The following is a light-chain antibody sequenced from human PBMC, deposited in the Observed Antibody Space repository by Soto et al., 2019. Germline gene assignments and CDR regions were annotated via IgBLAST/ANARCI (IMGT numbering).Light chain of an antibody. Sequence: EIVLTQSPATLSLSPGERATLSCRASQSVSSYLAWYQQKPGQAPRLLLYDASNRATGTPARFSGSWSGTDFPLTISSLAPEDVADYYFQQRSNLLTFGGGTKVEIK. J-gene: IGKJ4*01. CDR2: DAS. CDR3: QQRSNLLT. CDR1: QSVSSY. V-gene: IGKV3-11*01.